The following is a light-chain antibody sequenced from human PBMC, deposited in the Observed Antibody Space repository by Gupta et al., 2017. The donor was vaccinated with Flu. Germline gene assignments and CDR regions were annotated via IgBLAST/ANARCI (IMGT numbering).Light chain of an antibody. J-gene: IGKJ1*01. Sequence: DAVMTQSPLSLRVTLGQPASISCRSSESLVYSDGDSYVSWFHQRPGQSPRRLIYKASNRDSGVPDRISGSGSGTDFTLTISRLEAEDVGVYYCMHSIRWPWTFGQGTKVEI. V-gene: IGKV2-30*01. CDR3: MHSIRWPWT. CDR2: KAS. CDR1: ESLVYSDGDSY.